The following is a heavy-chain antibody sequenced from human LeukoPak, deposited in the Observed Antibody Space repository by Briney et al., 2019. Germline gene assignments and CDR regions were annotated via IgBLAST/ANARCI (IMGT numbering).Heavy chain of an antibody. CDR1: GYTFTGYY. J-gene: IGHJ6*03. V-gene: IGHV1-2*06. D-gene: IGHD2-21*02. Sequence: ASVKVSCKASGYTFTGYYMHWVRQAPGQGLEWMGRINPNSGGANYAQKSQGRVTMTRATSIRTAHMELSRLRSDDTAVYYCARDFCGGDCYSRSTYMDVWGKGTTVTVSS. CDR2: INPNSGGA. CDR3: ARDFCGGDCYSRSTYMDV.